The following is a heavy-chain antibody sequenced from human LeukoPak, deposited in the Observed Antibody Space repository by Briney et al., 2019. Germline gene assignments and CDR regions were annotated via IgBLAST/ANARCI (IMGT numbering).Heavy chain of an antibody. CDR3: AGATDDGVYYYYYMDV. D-gene: IGHD3-16*01. V-gene: IGHV1-69*13. CDR1: GGTFSSYA. Sequence: SVKVSCKASGGTFSSYAISWVRQAPGQGLEWMGGIIPIFGTANYAQKFQGRVTITADESTSTAYMELSSLRSEDTAVYYCAGATDDGVYYYYYMDVWGKGTTVTVS. J-gene: IGHJ6*03. CDR2: IIPIFGTA.